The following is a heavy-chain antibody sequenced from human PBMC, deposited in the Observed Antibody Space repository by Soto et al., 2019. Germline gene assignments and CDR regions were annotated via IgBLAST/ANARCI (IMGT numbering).Heavy chain of an antibody. CDR1: GGTFSSYT. CDR2: IIPILGIA. J-gene: IGHJ6*03. D-gene: IGHD6-13*01. V-gene: IGHV1-69*02. CDR3: ARVVVDRSSSWTTDYYYYMDV. Sequence: ASVKVSCKASGGTFSSYTISWVRQAPGQGLEWMGRIIPILGIANYAQKFQGRVTITADKSTSTAYMELSSLRSEDTAVYYCARVVVDRSSSWTTDYYYYMDVWGKGTTVTVSS.